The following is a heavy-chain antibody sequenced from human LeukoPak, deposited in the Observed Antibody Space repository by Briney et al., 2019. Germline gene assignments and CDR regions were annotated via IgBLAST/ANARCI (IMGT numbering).Heavy chain of an antibody. J-gene: IGHJ4*02. D-gene: IGHD6-19*01. CDR3: AKALEAVAGTGEWGPYYFDY. CDR1: GFTFSSYA. V-gene: IGHV3-23*01. CDR2: ISGSGGST. Sequence: PGGSLRLSCAASGFTFSSYAMSWVRQAPGKGLEWVSAISGSGGSTYYADSVKGRFTISRDNSKNTLYLQMNSLRAEDTAVYYCAKALEAVAGTGEWGPYYFDYWGQGTLVTVSS.